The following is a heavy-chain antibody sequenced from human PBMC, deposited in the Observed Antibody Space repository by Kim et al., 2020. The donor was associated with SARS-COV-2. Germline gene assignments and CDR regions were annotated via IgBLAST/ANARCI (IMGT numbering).Heavy chain of an antibody. Sequence: GGSLRLSCAASGFTFSSYAMSWVRQAPGKGLEWVSAISGSGGSTYYADSVKGRFTISRDNSKNTLYLQMNSLRAEDTAVYYCAKDGRITMVRGVIYYFDYWGQGTLVTVSS. J-gene: IGHJ4*02. CDR2: ISGSGGST. CDR1: GFTFSSYA. V-gene: IGHV3-23*01. CDR3: AKDGRITMVRGVIYYFDY. D-gene: IGHD3-10*01.